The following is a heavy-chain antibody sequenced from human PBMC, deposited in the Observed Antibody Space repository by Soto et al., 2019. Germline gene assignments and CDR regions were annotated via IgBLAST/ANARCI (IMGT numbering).Heavy chain of an antibody. D-gene: IGHD2-2*01. J-gene: IGHJ4*02. CDR3: AKGPQPAANYSDY. Sequence: GGALRLSCTVSGFTFSHYAMTWVRQDPGKGLEWVSSISGRGSSTYYADSVKGHFTISRDNSRNTLYLQMDSLRAEDTAVYYCAKGPQPAANYSDYLGQGTPVTVST. CDR2: ISGRGSST. V-gene: IGHV3-23*01. CDR1: GFTFSHYA.